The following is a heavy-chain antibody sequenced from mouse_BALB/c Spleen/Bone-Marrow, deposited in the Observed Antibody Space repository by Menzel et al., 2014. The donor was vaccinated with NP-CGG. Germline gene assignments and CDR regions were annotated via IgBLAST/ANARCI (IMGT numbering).Heavy chain of an antibody. Sequence: VKLVESGGGLVQPGGSLKLSCAASGFDFSRYWMSWVRQAPGNRLEWIGEINPDSSTINYTPRLKDKFIISRDNAKNTLYLQMSKVRSEDTALYYCARLNYYGNLFVWGAGTTVTDTS. D-gene: IGHD1-1*01. CDR2: INPDSSTI. V-gene: IGHV4-1*02. CDR1: GFDFSRYW. CDR3: ARLNYYGNLFV. J-gene: IGHJ1*01.